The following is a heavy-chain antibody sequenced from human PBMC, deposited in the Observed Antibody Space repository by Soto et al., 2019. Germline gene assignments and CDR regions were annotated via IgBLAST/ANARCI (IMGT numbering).Heavy chain of an antibody. V-gene: IGHV4-59*01. CDR2: IYYSGST. CDR1: GGSISSYY. J-gene: IGHJ6*02. Sequence: PSETLSLTCTVSGGSISSYYWSWIRQPPGKGLERIGYIYYSGSTNYNPSLKSRVTISVDTSKNQFSLKLSSVTAADTAVYYCASQTLLWDTVTTNYYYGMDVSGQGTTVTVS. CDR3: ASQTLLWDTVTTNYYYGMDV. D-gene: IGHD4-17*01.